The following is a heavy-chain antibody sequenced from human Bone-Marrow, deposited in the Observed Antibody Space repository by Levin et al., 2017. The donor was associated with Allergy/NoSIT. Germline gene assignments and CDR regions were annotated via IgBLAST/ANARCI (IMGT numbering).Heavy chain of an antibody. Sequence: GESLKISCAASGFSFSNYWMHWVRQAPGKGLVWVSRISSDGSSTSYADSVKGRFTISRDNAKNTLYLQMNSLRAEDTAVFYCARGYSDYTTFLDYWGQGTLVIVSS. V-gene: IGHV3-74*01. J-gene: IGHJ4*02. CDR3: ARGYSDYTTFLDY. CDR1: GFSFSNYW. D-gene: IGHD5-12*01. CDR2: ISSDGSST.